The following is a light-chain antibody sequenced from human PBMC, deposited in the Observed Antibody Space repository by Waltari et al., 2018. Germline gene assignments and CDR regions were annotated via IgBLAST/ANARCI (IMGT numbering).Light chain of an antibody. CDR3: RNYLRLPVT. J-gene: IGKJ1*01. V-gene: IGKV3-20*01. Sequence: EIELMRSPGTLSVSVGERASVSCRASEIVSRGLAWYPQKPGQAPILRIYGASTRATGILDRFSGSGSGTDFSLTIRRLGPDNFAVYYCRNYLRLPVTFGQGTSVEI. CDR2: GAS. CDR1: EIVSRG.